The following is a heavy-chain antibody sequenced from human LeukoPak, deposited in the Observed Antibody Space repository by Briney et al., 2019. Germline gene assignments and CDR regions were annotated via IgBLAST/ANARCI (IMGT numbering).Heavy chain of an antibody. D-gene: IGHD2-15*01. V-gene: IGHV1-3*01. CDR2: INAGSGNT. Sequence: ASVKVSCKASGYTFTSYAMHWVRQAPGQRLEWMGWINAGSGNTKYSQNFQGRVTISRDTSASTAYMELSSLTSEDTAAYYCARDSGEYYFDYWGQGTLVTVSS. CDR3: ARDSGEYYFDY. J-gene: IGHJ4*02. CDR1: GYTFTSYA.